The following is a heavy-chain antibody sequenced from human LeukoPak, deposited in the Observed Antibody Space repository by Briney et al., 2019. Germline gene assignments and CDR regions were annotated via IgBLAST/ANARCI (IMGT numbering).Heavy chain of an antibody. V-gene: IGHV3-30*18. CDR3: AKRTYDSSV. Sequence: GRSLRLSCAASGFTFSSYGMHWDRQAPGKGLEWVAVISYDGSNKYYADSVKGRFTISRDNSKNTLYLQMNSLRAEDTAVYYCAKRTYDSSVWGQGTLVTVSA. CDR1: GFTFSSYG. D-gene: IGHD3-22*01. J-gene: IGHJ4*02. CDR2: ISYDGSNK.